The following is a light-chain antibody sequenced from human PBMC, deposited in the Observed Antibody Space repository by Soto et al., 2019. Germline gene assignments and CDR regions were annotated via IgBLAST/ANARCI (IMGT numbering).Light chain of an antibody. CDR1: SGSISSNY. CDR3: QSYDSSHPGL. J-gene: IGLJ1*01. CDR2: EDN. V-gene: IGLV6-57*04. Sequence: NFMLTQPHSVSGSPGKTVTISCTRSSGSISSNYVQWYQQRPGSAPTTVIYEDNQRPSAVPDRFSGSIDSSSNSASLTISGLQTEDEADYYCQSYDSSHPGLFGTGTKVTVL.